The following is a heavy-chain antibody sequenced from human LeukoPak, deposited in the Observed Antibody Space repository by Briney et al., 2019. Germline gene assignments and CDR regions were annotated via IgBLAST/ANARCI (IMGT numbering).Heavy chain of an antibody. D-gene: IGHD3-3*01. Sequence: GRSLRLSCAASGFTFSDYYMSWIRQAPGKGLEWVSYISSSGSTIYYADSVKGRFTISRDNAKNSLYLQMNSLRAEDTAVYYCARDSNDFWSGYYKERWFDPWGQGTLVTVSS. V-gene: IGHV3-11*01. CDR3: ARDSNDFWSGYYKERWFDP. CDR2: ISSSGSTI. CDR1: GFTFSDYY. J-gene: IGHJ5*02.